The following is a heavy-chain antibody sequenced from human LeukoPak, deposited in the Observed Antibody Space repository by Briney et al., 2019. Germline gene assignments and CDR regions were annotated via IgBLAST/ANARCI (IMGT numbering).Heavy chain of an antibody. CDR2: IRYDGSNK. Sequence: PGGSLRLSCAASGFTFSSYGMHWVRQAPGKGLEWVAFIRYDGSNKYYADSVKGRFTISRDNSKNSLYLQMNSLRPEDMALYYCAKGTGYYNPLDYWGQGTLVTVSS. J-gene: IGHJ4*02. CDR3: AKGTGYYNPLDY. D-gene: IGHD3-9*01. CDR1: GFTFSSYG. V-gene: IGHV3-30*02.